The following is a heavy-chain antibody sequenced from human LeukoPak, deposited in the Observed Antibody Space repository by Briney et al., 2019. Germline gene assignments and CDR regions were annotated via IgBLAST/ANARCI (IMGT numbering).Heavy chain of an antibody. Sequence: SETLSLPCTVSGGSISSSSYYWRWIRQPPGKGGEWIGSIYYSGSTHYTPALKTRVTISVDTSKNQFSLKLSSVTAADTAVYYCARRLVTETLAHHAFDIWGQGTMVTVSS. J-gene: IGHJ3*02. CDR2: IYYSGST. V-gene: IGHV4-39*01. D-gene: IGHD2-21*02. CDR3: ARRLVTETLAHHAFDI. CDR1: GGSISSSSYY.